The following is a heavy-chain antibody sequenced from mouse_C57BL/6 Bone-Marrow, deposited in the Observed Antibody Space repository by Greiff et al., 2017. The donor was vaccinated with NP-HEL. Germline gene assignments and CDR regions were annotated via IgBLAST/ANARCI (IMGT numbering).Heavy chain of an antibody. CDR3: ARPGYYGNYDYYAMDY. CDR2: ISNGGGST. Sequence: EVKVEESGGGLVQPGGSLKLSCAASGFTFSDYYMYWVRQTPEKRLEWVAYISNGGGSTYYPDTVKGRFTISRDNAKNTLYLQMSRLKSEDTAMYYCARPGYYGNYDYYAMDYWGQGTSVTVSS. D-gene: IGHD2-1*01. V-gene: IGHV5-12*01. CDR1: GFTFSDYY. J-gene: IGHJ4*01.